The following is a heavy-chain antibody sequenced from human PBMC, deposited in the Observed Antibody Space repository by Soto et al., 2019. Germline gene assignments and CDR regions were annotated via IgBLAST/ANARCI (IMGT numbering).Heavy chain of an antibody. CDR3: TSFKDCSGGSCYNY. CDR2: INPSGGST. V-gene: IGHV1-46*01. J-gene: IGHJ4*02. CDR1: GHTFTNYY. D-gene: IGHD2-15*01. Sequence: QVQLVQSGAEVKKPGASVRVSCKSSGHTFTNYYIHWVRQAPGQGLEWKGIINPSGGSTTYAQKFQGRVTMTRDTSTSTVYMELSSLRSEDTAVYYCTSFKDCSGGSCYNYWGQGTLVTVSS.